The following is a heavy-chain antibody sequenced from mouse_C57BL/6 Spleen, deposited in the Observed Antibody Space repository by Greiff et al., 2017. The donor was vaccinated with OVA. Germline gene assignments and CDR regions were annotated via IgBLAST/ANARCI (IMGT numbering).Heavy chain of an antibody. CDR1: GYAFSSYW. Sequence: VQLQQSGAELVKPGASVKISCKASGYAFSSYWMNWVKQRPGKGLEWIGKIYPGDGDTNYNGKFKDKATLTADKSSSTAYMQLSSLTSVDSSVYCCARRALGNFDYWGQGTTLTVSS. V-gene: IGHV1-80*01. CDR3: ARRALGNFDY. J-gene: IGHJ2*01. D-gene: IGHD3-1*01. CDR2: IYPGDGDT.